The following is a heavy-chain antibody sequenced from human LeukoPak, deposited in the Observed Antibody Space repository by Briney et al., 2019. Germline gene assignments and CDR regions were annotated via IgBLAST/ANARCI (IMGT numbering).Heavy chain of an antibody. J-gene: IGHJ3*01. CDR3: AREGVYSPDPSSYHRHAFDV. CDR2: IIPTFDVA. D-gene: IGHD3-16*02. V-gene: IGHV1-69*04. CDR1: GDNFSSYV. Sequence: SVKVSCKASGDNFSSYVITWVRQAPGQGLEWMGRIIPTFDVANFAQIFKGRVTITADKSTNTAHLELSSLRSEDTAVYYCAREGVYSPDPSSYHRHAFDVWGKGTVVIVSS.